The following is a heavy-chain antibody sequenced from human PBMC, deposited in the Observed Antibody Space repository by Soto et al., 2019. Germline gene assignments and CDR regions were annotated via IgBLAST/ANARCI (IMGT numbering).Heavy chain of an antibody. CDR1: GYSITSSTF. Sequence: SETLSLTCAVSGYSITSSTFLGWLLQPPGKGLEWIGSIHLGGTTYYDPSLKSRVTILLDTSRNEFSLKLSTVTAADTAVYYCARPRPNFGAVDSWGQGALVTRLL. J-gene: IGHJ4*02. CDR2: IHLGGTT. V-gene: IGHV4-38-2*01. D-gene: IGHD3-10*01. CDR3: ARPRPNFGAVDS.